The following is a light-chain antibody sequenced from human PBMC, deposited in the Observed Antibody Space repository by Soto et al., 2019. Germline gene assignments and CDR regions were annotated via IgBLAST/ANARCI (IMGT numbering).Light chain of an antibody. V-gene: IGLV1-44*01. Sequence: QSVLTHPPSASRTIGHRIIISCSGSSSNIGGRPVNWYQQLPGTAPRLLIFHNNQRPSGVPDRVSGSKSGTSASLAITGLQSEDEADYYCAAWDDSLTGNVFGVGSKGT. CDR1: SSNIGGRP. CDR3: AAWDDSLTGNV. CDR2: HNN. J-gene: IGLJ1*01.